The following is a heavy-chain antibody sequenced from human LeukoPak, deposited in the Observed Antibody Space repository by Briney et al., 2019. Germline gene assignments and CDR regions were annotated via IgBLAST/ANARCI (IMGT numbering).Heavy chain of an antibody. Sequence: GGSLRLSCAASGFTFSSYAMSWVRQAPGKGLEWVSAISGSGGSTFYADSVKGRFTISRDNSKNKLYLQMNSLRAEDTAVYYCAKAAGRIVVVPAALDYWGQGTLVTVSS. V-gene: IGHV3-23*01. CDR2: ISGSGGST. D-gene: IGHD2-2*01. J-gene: IGHJ4*02. CDR1: GFTFSSYA. CDR3: AKAAGRIVVVPAALDY.